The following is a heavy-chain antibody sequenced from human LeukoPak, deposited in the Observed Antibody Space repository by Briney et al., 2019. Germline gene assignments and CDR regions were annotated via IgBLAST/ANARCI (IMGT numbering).Heavy chain of an antibody. CDR3: ARDRVMATVVTRSVDY. Sequence: GGSLRLSCAASGFTFSSYEMNWVRQTPGKGLEWVSYISSSGSTIYYADSVKGRFTISRDNAKNSLYLQMNSLRAEDTAVCYCARDRVMATVVTRSVDYWGQGTLVTVSS. CDR2: ISSSGSTI. V-gene: IGHV3-48*03. J-gene: IGHJ4*02. D-gene: IGHD4-23*01. CDR1: GFTFSSYE.